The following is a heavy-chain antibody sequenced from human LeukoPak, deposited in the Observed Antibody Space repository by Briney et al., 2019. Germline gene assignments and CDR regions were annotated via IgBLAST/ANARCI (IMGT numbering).Heavy chain of an antibody. CDR2: MYNSGST. Sequence: SETPSLTCTVSGGSISSYYWSWIRQPPGKGLEWIGYMYNSGSTNYNPSLKSRVTISIDTSKNQFSLKLSSVTAADTAVYYCARVPHFGDYGWFDPWGQGTLVTVSS. D-gene: IGHD4-17*01. CDR1: GGSISSYY. J-gene: IGHJ5*02. CDR3: ARVPHFGDYGWFDP. V-gene: IGHV4-59*01.